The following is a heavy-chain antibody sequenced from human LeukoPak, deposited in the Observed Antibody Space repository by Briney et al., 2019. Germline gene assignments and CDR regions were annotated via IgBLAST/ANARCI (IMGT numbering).Heavy chain of an antibody. V-gene: IGHV3-23*01. CDR2: ISGSGGST. J-gene: IGHJ3*02. Sequence: GGSLRLSCAASGFTFRSYAMSWVRQAPGKGLEWVSAISGSGGSTYYADPVKGRFTISRDNSKNTLYLQMNSLRAEDTAVYYCAKTRRLLWFGELFGAFDIWGQGTMVTVSS. CDR1: GFTFRSYA. CDR3: AKTRRLLWFGELFGAFDI. D-gene: IGHD3-10*01.